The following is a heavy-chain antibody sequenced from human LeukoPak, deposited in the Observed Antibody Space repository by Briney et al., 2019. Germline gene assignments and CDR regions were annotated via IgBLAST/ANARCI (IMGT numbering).Heavy chain of an antibody. CDR3: ARDLAFLRQPGYSSGWYENDLYFDY. J-gene: IGHJ4*02. CDR1: GYTSTSYG. D-gene: IGHD6-19*01. V-gene: IGHV1-18*01. Sequence: ASVKVSCKASGYTSTSYGISWVRQAPGQGLEWMGWISAYNGNTNYAQKLQGRVTMTTDTSTSTACMELRSLRSDDTAVYYCARDLAFLRQPGYSSGWYENDLYFDYWGQGTLVTVSS. CDR2: ISAYNGNT.